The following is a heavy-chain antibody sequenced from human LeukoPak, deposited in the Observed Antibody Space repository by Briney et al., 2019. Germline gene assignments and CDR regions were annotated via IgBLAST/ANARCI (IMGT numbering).Heavy chain of an antibody. D-gene: IGHD6-6*01. V-gene: IGHV4-39*02. CDR2: IYYSGST. CDR3: ARDKYEYSSSLAQYYFDY. Sequence: SETLSLTCTVSGGSISSSSYYWGWIRQPPGTGLEWIGSIYYSGSTYYNPSLKSRVTISVDTSKNQFSLKLSSVTAADTAVYYCARDKYEYSSSLAQYYFDYWGQGTLVTVSS. CDR1: GGSISSSSYY. J-gene: IGHJ4*02.